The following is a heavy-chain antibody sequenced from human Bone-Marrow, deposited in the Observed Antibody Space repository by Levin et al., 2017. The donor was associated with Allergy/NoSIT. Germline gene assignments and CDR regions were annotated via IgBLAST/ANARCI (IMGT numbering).Heavy chain of an antibody. CDR2: MDSDGTIK. V-gene: IGHV3-74*01. D-gene: IGHD3-16*02. CDR3: ARLGDYRGF. J-gene: IGHJ4*02. Sequence: KGLVWVSRMDSDGTIKNYADFVEGRFTISRDNAKNTLYLQLDSLRVEDSGLYYCARLGDYRGFWGQGTLVTVSS.